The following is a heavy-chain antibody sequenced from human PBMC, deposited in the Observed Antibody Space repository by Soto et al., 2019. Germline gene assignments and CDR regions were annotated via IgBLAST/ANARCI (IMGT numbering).Heavy chain of an antibody. CDR3: AGAYESSGYISY. J-gene: IGHJ4*02. CDR1: GGSISSSDYY. CDR2: IYYRGST. Sequence: QVQLQESGPGLVKPSQTLSLTCTVSGGSISSSDYYWSWLRQSPGRGLAWIGYIYYRGSTYYNPSRGSRVAIFVDTSKSQFSLTLSSVTAADTTVYFCAGAYESSGYISYWGQGTLVTVSS. V-gene: IGHV4-30-4*01. D-gene: IGHD3-22*01.